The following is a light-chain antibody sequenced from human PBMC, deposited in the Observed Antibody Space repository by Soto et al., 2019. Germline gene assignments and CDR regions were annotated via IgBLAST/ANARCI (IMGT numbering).Light chain of an antibody. V-gene: IGLV4-69*01. CDR2: LDSDGSH. CDR3: QTWDCGIQV. Sequence: QPVLTQSPSASASLGTSVKFTCTLNSGHSDYAIAWHQQRPEKGPRFLMKLDSDGSHTKGAGIPDRFSGSSSGAERFLTISSLQSEDEADYYCQTWDCGIQVFGGGTKLTVL. CDR1: SGHSDYA. J-gene: IGLJ3*02.